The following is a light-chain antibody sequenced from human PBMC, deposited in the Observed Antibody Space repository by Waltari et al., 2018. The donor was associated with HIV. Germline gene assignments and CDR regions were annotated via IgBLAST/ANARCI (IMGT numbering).Light chain of an antibody. J-gene: IGLJ2*01. CDR3: GTWDSSLNAGV. CDR1: SSSSGKNF. V-gene: IGLV1-51*01. CDR2: DNN. Sequence: QSVLTQPPSVSASPGQEVTISCSGSSSSSGKNFVSWFQPLPGTAPKLLIYDNNTGPSGIPDRFSGSKSGTSAALGITALQTGDEADYYCGTWDSSLNAGVFGGGTKVTVL.